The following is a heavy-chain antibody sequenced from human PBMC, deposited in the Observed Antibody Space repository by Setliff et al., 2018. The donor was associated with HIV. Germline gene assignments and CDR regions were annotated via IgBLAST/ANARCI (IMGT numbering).Heavy chain of an antibody. CDR3: ARDCSSTSCPGSFNYYYYYYYMDV. J-gene: IGHJ6*03. CDR1: GGTFSSYV. D-gene: IGHD2-2*01. V-gene: IGHV1-69*13. CDR2: IIPIFGTA. Sequence: ASVKVSCKASGGTFSSYVISWVRQAPGQGLEWMGGIIPIFGTANYAQKFQGRVTITADESTSTVYMELSSLRSEDTAVYYCARDCSSTSCPGSFNYYYYYYYMDVWGKGTTVTLSS.